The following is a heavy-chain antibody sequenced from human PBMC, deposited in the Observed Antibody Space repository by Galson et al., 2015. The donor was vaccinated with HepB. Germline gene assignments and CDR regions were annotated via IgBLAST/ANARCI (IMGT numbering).Heavy chain of an antibody. D-gene: IGHD6-19*01. CDR2: TDTPGNP. CDR1: GFTFDTYD. CDR3: ARARAGTHYLDY. J-gene: IGHJ4*02. V-gene: IGHV3-13*05. Sequence: SLRPSCAASGFTFDTYDMHWVRQAAGGSLEWVSGTDTPGNPYSPDSLRGRFTISRDNAKNSLYLQMNSLRAGDTGVYYCARARAGTHYLDYWGQGTLVTVSS.